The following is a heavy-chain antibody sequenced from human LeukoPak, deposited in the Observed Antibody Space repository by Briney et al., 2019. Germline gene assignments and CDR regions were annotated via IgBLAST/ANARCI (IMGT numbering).Heavy chain of an antibody. D-gene: IGHD5-24*01. V-gene: IGHV4-4*07. CDR2: ICSSGTT. Sequence: SETLSLTCSVSGGSIRTYCWIRIRQADGKGLEWIGRICSSGTTVYNPSLKSRVIMSLDMSNNQFSQILTSVTAADTAVYYCARDRGTDGSDQLDPWGQGILVTVSS. CDR1: GGSIRTYC. CDR3: ARDRGTDGSDQLDP. J-gene: IGHJ5*02.